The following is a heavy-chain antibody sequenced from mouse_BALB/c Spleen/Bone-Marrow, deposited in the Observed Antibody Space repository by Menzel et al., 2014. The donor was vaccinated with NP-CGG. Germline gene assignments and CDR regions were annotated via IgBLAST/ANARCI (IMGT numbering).Heavy chain of an antibody. D-gene: IGHD2-1*01. CDR3: ARKGYGNYHYYAMDY. CDR1: GYTFXNYW. J-gene: IGHJ4*01. CDR2: INPSTGYT. V-gene: IGHV1-7*01. Sequence: VQLQQSGAELAKPGASVKMSCKASGYTFXNYWMHWIKQRPGQGLEWVGYINPSTGYTEYNQKFKDKAALTADKSSSTAYMQLSSLTSEDSAVYYCARKGYGNYHYYAMDYWGQGTSVTASS.